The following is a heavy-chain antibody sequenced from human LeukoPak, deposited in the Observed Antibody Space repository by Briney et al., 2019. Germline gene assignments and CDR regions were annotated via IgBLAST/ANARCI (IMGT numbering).Heavy chain of an antibody. CDR1: GFTSSRYW. V-gene: IGHV3-7*03. J-gene: IGHJ4*02. D-gene: IGHD3-22*01. CDR3: ARAPSYYYDSSGYCRY. Sequence: PGGSLRLSCAASGFTSSRYWMSWVRQAPGKGLEWVANIKQDGSEKHYVDSVKGRFTISRDNAKNSLYPQMNSLRAEDTAVYYCARAPSYYYDSSGYCRYWGQGTLVTVSS. CDR2: IKQDGSEK.